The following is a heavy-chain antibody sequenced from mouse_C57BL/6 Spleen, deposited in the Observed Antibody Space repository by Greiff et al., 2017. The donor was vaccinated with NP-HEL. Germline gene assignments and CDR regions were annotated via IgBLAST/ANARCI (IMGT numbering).Heavy chain of an antibody. J-gene: IGHJ4*01. Sequence: VQLQQPGAELVMPGASVKLSCKASGYTLTSYWLHWVKRRPGQGLEWTGGIVPSDGYPNYNQKFKGKSTLTVDKSSSTAYMQLSSLTSEDSAVYYCARRGGTTVVAPYAMDYWGQGTSVTVSS. CDR2: IVPSDGYP. CDR1: GYTLTSYW. CDR3: ARRGGTTVVAPYAMDY. V-gene: IGHV1-69*01. D-gene: IGHD1-1*01.